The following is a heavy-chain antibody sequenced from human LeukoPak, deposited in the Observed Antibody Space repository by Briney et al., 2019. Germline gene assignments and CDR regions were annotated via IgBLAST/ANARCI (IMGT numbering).Heavy chain of an antibody. CDR2: IYYSGST. CDR1: GDSIISYY. V-gene: IGHV4-59*01. D-gene: IGHD3-10*01. CDR3: ARLSPSSGCEDY. J-gene: IGHJ4*02. Sequence: SETLSLTCTVSGDSIISYYWSWIRQPPGKGLEWIGYIYYSGSTKYNPSLESRVTISVDTSKSQFSLKLTSVNAADTAMYYCARLSPSSGCEDYWGQGTLVTVSS.